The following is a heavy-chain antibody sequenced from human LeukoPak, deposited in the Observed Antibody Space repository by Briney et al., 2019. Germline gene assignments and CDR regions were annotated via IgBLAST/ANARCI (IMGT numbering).Heavy chain of an antibody. J-gene: IGHJ4*02. V-gene: IGHV1-2*02. CDR1: GYTFTGYY. CDR3: ARYTGIAVLSDY. CDR2: INTNNGGA. D-gene: IGHD6-19*01. Sequence: GDSVKVSCKASGYTFTGYYVHWVRQAPGQGLEWMGWINTNNGGADSAQKFQGRITMTRDTSSSTAYMGLSRLTSDDTAMYYCARYTGIAVLSDYWGQGTLVTVSS.